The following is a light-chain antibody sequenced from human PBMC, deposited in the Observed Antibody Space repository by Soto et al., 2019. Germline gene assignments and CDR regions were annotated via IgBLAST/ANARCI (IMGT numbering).Light chain of an antibody. J-gene: IGLJ1*01. Sequence: QPVLTQPASVSGSPGQSITISCTGTSSDVGGSNHVSWYQHHPGKAPKLIIYEVSYRPSGVSNRFSGSKSGYTASLTISGLQAEDEADYYCNSQTSSGIRVFGTGTKLTVL. CDR3: NSQTSSGIRV. CDR1: SSDVGGSNH. CDR2: EVS. V-gene: IGLV2-14*01.